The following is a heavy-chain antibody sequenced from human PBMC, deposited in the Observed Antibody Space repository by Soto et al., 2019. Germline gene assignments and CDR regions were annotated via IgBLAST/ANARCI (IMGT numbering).Heavy chain of an antibody. CDR2: TYYRPKWYN. J-gene: IGHJ6*02. D-gene: IGHD6-13*01. CDR1: GDSVSSNSAA. V-gene: IGHV6-1*01. Sequence: PSQTLSLTCAISGDSVSSNSAAWNWIRQSPSRGLEWLGRTYYRPKWYNDYAVSVKSRITINPDTSKNQFSLQLNSVTPEDTAVYYCARVKAAAAGTRNYYYYGMDVWGQGTTVTVSS. CDR3: ARVKAAAAGTRNYYYYGMDV.